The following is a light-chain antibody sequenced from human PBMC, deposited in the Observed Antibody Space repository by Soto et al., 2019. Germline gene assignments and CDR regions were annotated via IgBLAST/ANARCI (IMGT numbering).Light chain of an antibody. CDR3: QQRHMWPIT. J-gene: IGKJ5*01. CDR1: QSVSSSY. CDR2: GAS. V-gene: IGKV3D-20*02. Sequence: EIVLTQSPGTLSLSPGERATLSCRASQSVSSSYLAWYQQKPGQAPRLLIFGASKRATGIPDRFSGSGSGRDFTLTISSLEPEDSAVYYCQQRHMWPITFGQGTRLEIK.